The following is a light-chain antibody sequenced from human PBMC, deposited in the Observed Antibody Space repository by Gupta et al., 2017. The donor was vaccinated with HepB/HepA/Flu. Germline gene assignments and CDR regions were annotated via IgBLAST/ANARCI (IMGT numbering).Light chain of an antibody. Sequence: IHMTQPPSSLSASVGDRVTITCRASQSISSYLNWYQQKPGKAPKLLIYAASSLQSGVPSRFSGSGSGTDFTLTISSLQPEDFATYYCQQSYSTPGFTFGHGTKVDIK. CDR3: QQSYSTPGFT. V-gene: IGKV1-39*01. CDR1: QSISSY. J-gene: IGKJ3*01. CDR2: AAS.